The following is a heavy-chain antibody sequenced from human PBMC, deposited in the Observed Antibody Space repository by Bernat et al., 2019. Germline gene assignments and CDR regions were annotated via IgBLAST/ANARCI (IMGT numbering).Heavy chain of an antibody. CDR3: TTKYSYYMDV. Sequence: EVQLVESGGGLVQPGGSLKLSCAASGFTFSGSAMHWVRQASGKGLEWVGRIRNKTNNYATAYGASVKGRFTISRDESKNTAYLEMNTLKTEDTAVYYCTTKYSYYMDVWGKGTTVTVSS. CDR1: GFTFSGSA. CDR2: IRNKTNNYAT. V-gene: IGHV3-73*02. J-gene: IGHJ6*03.